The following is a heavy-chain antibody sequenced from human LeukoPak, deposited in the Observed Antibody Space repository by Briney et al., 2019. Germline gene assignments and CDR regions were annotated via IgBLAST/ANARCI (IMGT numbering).Heavy chain of an antibody. CDR2: IYSSGST. Sequence: SETLSLTCTVSGGSISSGGYYWTWIRQHPGKGLEWIGYIYSSGSTYYNPSLKSRITISVDTSKNQFSLKLSSVTAADTAVYYCARQRDYYYYYGLDVWGQGTTVTVSS. CDR1: GGSISSGGYY. V-gene: IGHV4-31*03. CDR3: ARQRDYYYYYGLDV. J-gene: IGHJ6*02. D-gene: IGHD4-17*01.